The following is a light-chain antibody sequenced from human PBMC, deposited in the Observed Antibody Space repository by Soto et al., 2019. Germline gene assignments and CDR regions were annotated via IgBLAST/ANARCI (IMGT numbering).Light chain of an antibody. J-gene: IGKJ1*01. CDR2: KAS. CDR1: QSISSW. CDR3: QQYNDNWT. V-gene: IGKV1-5*03. Sequence: DIQMTQSPSTLSASIGDRVTITCRASQSISSWLAWHQQKPGKAPRLLIYKASNLESGVPSRFSGSGSGTEFTLTITSLQPDDSATYYCQQYNDNWTFGQGTNVEIK.